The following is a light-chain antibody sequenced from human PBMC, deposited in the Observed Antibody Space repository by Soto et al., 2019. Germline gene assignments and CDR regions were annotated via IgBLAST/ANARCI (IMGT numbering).Light chain of an antibody. CDR1: SSDVGNYKY. V-gene: IGLV2-14*01. J-gene: IGLJ1*01. CDR3: FSFTSTNTRV. Sequence: QSALTQPASVSGSPGQSITISCTGTSSDVGNYKYVSWYQQHPGKVPKVIIYETSKRPSGVSDRFSGSKSGNTASLTISGLQAEDEADYYCFSFTSTNTRVFGSGTKVTVL. CDR2: ETS.